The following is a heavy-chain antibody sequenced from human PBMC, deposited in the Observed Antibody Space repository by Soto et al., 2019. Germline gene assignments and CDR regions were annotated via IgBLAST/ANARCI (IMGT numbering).Heavy chain of an antibody. Sequence: SQTLSLTCAISGDSVSSNSAAWNWIRQSPSRGLEWLGRTYYRSKWYNDYAVSVKSRITINPDTSKNQFSLQLNSVTPEDTAVYYCARVTAAGNFGDYYYYMDVWGKGTTVTVSS. V-gene: IGHV6-1*01. CDR1: GDSVSSNSAA. CDR3: ARVTAAGNFGDYYYYMDV. D-gene: IGHD6-13*01. J-gene: IGHJ6*03. CDR2: TYYRSKWYN.